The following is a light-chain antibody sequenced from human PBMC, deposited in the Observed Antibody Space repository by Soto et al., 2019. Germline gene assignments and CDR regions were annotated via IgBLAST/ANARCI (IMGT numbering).Light chain of an antibody. J-gene: IGKJ5*01. CDR2: DAS. Sequence: ARATLSGRASPSVSSYLAWYQQKPGQAPRLLIYDASNRATGIPARFSGSGSGTDFTLTISRLEPEDFAVYYCQQYHTSPITFGQGTLLEIK. CDR3: QQYHTSPIT. CDR1: PSVSSY. V-gene: IGKV3-11*01.